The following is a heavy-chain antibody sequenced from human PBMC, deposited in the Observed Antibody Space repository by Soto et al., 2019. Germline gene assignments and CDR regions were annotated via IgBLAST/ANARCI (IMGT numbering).Heavy chain of an antibody. CDR1: GGSISSYY. CDR2: IYYSGST. Sequence: QVQLQESGPGLVKPSETLSLTCTVSGGSISSYYWSWIRQPPGKGLEWIGYIYYSGSTNYNPSLTGRVTISVDTSKNQFSLKLSSVTAADTAVYYCARGRGYGSGSYDYWGQGTLVTVSS. D-gene: IGHD3-10*01. CDR3: ARGRGYGSGSYDY. J-gene: IGHJ4*02. V-gene: IGHV4-59*01.